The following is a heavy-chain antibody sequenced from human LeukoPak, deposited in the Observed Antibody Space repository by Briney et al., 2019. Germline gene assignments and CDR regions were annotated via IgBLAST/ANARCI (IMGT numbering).Heavy chain of an antibody. CDR1: GFAVNSNY. D-gene: IGHD2-21*02. CDR3: TSWGDTTAEYFQR. CDR2: IYSVGST. J-gene: IGHJ1*01. Sequence: GGSLRLSCAASGFAVNSNYLTWVRQAPGKGLEWVSIIYSVGSTYYADSVKGRFTISRDNSKNTLFLQMNSLRVEDTAVYYCTSWGDTTAEYFQRWGQGTLVTVSS. V-gene: IGHV3-53*01.